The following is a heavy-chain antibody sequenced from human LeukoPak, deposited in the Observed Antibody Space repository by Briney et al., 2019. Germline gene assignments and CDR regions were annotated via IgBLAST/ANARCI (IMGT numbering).Heavy chain of an antibody. CDR3: ARGSGYLFFDY. J-gene: IGHJ4*02. CDR1: GGSMNHYY. Sequence: SETLSLTCTVSGGSMNHYYWSWIRQPPGKGLEWVGYIYYRGSTSYNPSLKSRVTISVDTSKNQFSLKLSSVTAADTAVYYCARGSGYLFFDYWGQGTLVTVSS. D-gene: IGHD3-22*01. CDR2: IYYRGST. V-gene: IGHV4-59*01.